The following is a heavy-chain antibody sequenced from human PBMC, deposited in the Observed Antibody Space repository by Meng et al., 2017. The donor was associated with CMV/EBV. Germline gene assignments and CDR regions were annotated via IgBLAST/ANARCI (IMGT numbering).Heavy chain of an antibody. D-gene: IGHD5-18*01. CDR3: ARELGYSSPFGY. CDR2: NYYSGSD. CDR1: GGSISSSSYY. Sequence: VAGGSISSSSYYWDWIRQPPEKGLEWIGSNYYSGSDYYNPSLKSRVTISVDTSKNQFSLKLSSVTAADTAVYYCARELGYSSPFGYWGQGTLVTVSS. J-gene: IGHJ4*02. V-gene: IGHV4-39*07.